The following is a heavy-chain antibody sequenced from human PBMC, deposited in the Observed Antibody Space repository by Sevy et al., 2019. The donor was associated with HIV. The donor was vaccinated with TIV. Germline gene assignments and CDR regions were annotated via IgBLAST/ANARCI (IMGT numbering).Heavy chain of an antibody. V-gene: IGHV3-48*02. CDR2: SSPTSSSI. Sequence: GGSLRLSCAASGFSFSSYSMNWVRQAPGKGLEWVSYSSPTSSSIYYADSVKGRFTISRDNAKNSLYLQMNSLRDEDTAVYYCARAYSGSYFYGMDVWGQGTTDTVSS. CDR3: ARAYSGSYFYGMDV. CDR1: GFSFSSYS. J-gene: IGHJ6*01. D-gene: IGHD3-10*01.